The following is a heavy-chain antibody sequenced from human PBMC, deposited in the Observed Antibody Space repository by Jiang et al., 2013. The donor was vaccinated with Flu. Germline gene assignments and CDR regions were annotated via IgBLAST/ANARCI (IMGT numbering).Heavy chain of an antibody. Sequence: KPGASVKVSCKASGYTFTTYAMHWVRQAPGQGLEWLGWINVNKGDTKYSQNFQARVTITRDTSASTAYMELSSLRSEDTAVYYCVRDYCSGGRCYVGYWGQGTLVTVSS. CDR3: VRDYCSGGRCYVGY. CDR1: GYTFTTYA. J-gene: IGHJ4*02. D-gene: IGHD2-15*01. CDR2: INVNKGDT. V-gene: IGHV1-3*01.